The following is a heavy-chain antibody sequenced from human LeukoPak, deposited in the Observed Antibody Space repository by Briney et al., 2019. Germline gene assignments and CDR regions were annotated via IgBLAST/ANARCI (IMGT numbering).Heavy chain of an antibody. D-gene: IGHD7-27*01. V-gene: IGHV3-53*01. J-gene: IGHJ4*02. Sequence: PGGSLRLSCAASGFTVSSNYMSWVRQAPGKGLEWVSVIYSGGRTYYADSVKGRSTISRDNSKNTLYLQMNSLRAEDTAVYYCAREYWGNLDYWGQGTLVTVSS. CDR1: GFTVSSNY. CDR2: IYSGGRT. CDR3: AREYWGNLDY.